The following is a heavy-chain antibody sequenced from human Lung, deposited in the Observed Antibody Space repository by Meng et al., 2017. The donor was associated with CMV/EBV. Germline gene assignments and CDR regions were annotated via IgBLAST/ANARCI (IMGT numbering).Heavy chain of an antibody. J-gene: IGHJ4*02. CDR2: IYPGDSDT. CDR1: GYRFTNYW. D-gene: IGHD5-24*01. V-gene: IGHV5-51*01. Sequence: GESLKISCKASGYRFTNYWIGWVRQMPGKGLEWMGIIYPGDSDTRYSPSFRGQVTISADKSITTAYLQWSSLKASDTAMYYCAKLNGQMAAHYWGQGTLVTVSS. CDR3: AKLNGQMAAHY.